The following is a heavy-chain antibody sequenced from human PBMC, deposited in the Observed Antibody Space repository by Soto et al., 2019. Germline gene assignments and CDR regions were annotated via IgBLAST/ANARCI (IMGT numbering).Heavy chain of an antibody. CDR2: ISPYNGDT. D-gene: IGHD2-15*01. CDR1: GYTFSDFG. V-gene: IGHV1-18*01. J-gene: IGHJ4*02. CDR3: AREYCSGGNCYGVDY. Sequence: GASVKVSCKASGYTFSDFGISWVRQAPGQGLEWMGWISPYNGDTKYTQKLQGRVTMTTDTSTGTAYMELRSLRSDDTAVYYCAREYCSGGNCYGVDYWGQGTLVPVSS.